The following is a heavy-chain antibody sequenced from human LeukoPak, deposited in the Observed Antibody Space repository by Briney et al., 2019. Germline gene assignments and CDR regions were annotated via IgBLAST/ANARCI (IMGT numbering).Heavy chain of an antibody. CDR2: IIPIFGTA. V-gene: IGHV1-69*13. CDR1: GGTFSSYA. D-gene: IGHD5-18*01. J-gene: IGHJ3*02. Sequence: SVKVSCKASGGTFSSYAISWVRQAPGQGLEWMGGIIPIFGTANYAQKFQGRVTITADESTSTAYMELSSLRSEDTAVYYCARVDRVGYHDALDIWGQGTMVTVSS. CDR3: ARVDRVGYHDALDI.